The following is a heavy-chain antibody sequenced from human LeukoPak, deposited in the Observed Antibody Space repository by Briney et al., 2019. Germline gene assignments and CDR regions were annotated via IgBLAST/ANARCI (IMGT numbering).Heavy chain of an antibody. D-gene: IGHD2-2*01. V-gene: IGHV3-23*01. Sequence: GGSLRLSCAASGFTFSSYAMSWVRQGPGKGLEWVSGISGSGGSTYYADSVKSRFTISRDNSKNTLYLQMNSLRAEDTAVYYCARSGSTSLYYFYMDVWAKGTPVTVSS. CDR1: GFTFSSYA. CDR3: ARSGSTSLYYFYMDV. CDR2: ISGSGGST. J-gene: IGHJ6*03.